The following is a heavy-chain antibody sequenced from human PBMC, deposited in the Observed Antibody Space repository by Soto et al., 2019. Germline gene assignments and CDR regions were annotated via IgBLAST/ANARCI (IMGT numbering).Heavy chain of an antibody. J-gene: IGHJ4*02. D-gene: IGHD1-7*01. CDR3: AREFGDNWNYGAY. CDR1: GGSISSYH. CDR2: MYSPGNT. Sequence: QVQQQESGPGLLKPLETLSLTCSVSGGSISSYHWSWIRQPAGKGLEWIGRMYSPGNTNYNPSLKSRVTVSIDTSKNQFFLRLNYVTAADSAVYYCAREFGDNWNYGAYWGQGTAVTVSS. V-gene: IGHV4-4*07.